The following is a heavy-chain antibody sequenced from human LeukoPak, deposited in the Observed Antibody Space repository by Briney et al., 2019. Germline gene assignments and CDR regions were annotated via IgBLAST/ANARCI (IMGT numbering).Heavy chain of an antibody. CDR2: IYSGGST. CDR1: GFTVSSNY. D-gene: IGHD3-10*01. V-gene: IGHV3-66*02. Sequence: GGSLRLSCAASGFTVSSNYMSWVRQAPGKGLEWVSVIYSGGSTYYADSVKGQFTISRDDSKNTLYLQMNSLRAEDTAVYYCARDRTMVRGVIAGYYYGMDVWGQGTTVTVSS. J-gene: IGHJ6*02. CDR3: ARDRTMVRGVIAGYYYGMDV.